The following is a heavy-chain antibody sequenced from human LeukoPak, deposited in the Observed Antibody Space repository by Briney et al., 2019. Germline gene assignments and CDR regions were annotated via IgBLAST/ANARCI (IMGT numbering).Heavy chain of an antibody. J-gene: IGHJ4*02. CDR2: ISWNSGSI. CDR1: GFTFDDYA. V-gene: IGHV3-9*01. D-gene: IGHD1-26*01. Sequence: GGSLRLSCAASGFTFDDYAMHWVRQAPGKGLEWVSGISWNSGSIGHADSVKGRFTISRDNAKNSLYLQMNSLRAEDTALYYCAKGEVGASDYWGQGTLVTVSS. CDR3: AKGEVGASDY.